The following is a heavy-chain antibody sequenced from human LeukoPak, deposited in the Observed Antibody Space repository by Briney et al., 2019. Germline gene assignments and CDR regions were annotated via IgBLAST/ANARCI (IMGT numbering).Heavy chain of an antibody. D-gene: IGHD4-17*01. CDR1: GGSFSGYY. V-gene: IGHV4-34*01. CDR2: INHSGST. J-gene: IGHJ3*02. CDR3: ARDPYGDYSLPSAFDI. Sequence: SETLSLTCAVYGGSFSGYYWSWIRQPPGKGLEWIGEINHSGSTNYNPSLKSRVTISVDTSKNQFSLKLSPVTAADTAVYYCARDPYGDYSLPSAFDIWGQGTMVTISS.